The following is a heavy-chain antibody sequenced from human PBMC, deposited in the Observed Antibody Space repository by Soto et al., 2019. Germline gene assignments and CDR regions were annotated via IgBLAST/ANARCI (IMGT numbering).Heavy chain of an antibody. V-gene: IGHV3-23*01. D-gene: IGHD2-8*01. CDR3: AKPRVYCTNGVCPAAS. CDR2: VTGSGSTA. Sequence: SLRLSCAASGFAFPNYAMTWVRQAPGKGLEWVSAVTGSGSTAFYADSVKGRFTISRDNSNYTLYLQMDSLRAEDTALYFCAKPRVYCTNGVCPAASWGQGVLVTVSS. J-gene: IGHJ5*02. CDR1: GFAFPNYA.